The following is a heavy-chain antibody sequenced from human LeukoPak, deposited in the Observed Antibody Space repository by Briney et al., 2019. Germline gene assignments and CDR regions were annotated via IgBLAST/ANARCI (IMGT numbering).Heavy chain of an antibody. V-gene: IGHV4-34*01. CDR2: INHSGST. Sequence: PSETLSLTCAVYGGSFSGYYWSWIRQPPGKGLEWIGEINHSGSTNYNPSLKSRVTISVDTSKNQFSLKLSSVTAADTAVYYCARGPRVKRNRFGAFDIWGQGTMVTVSS. J-gene: IGHJ3*02. CDR3: ARGPRVKRNRFGAFDI. CDR1: GGSFSGYY. D-gene: IGHD3-10*01.